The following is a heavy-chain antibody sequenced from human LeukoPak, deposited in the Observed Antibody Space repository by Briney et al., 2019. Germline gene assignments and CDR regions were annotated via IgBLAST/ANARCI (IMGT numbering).Heavy chain of an antibody. Sequence: AGGSLRLSCAASGFTFSSYSMNWVRQAPGKGLEWVSSISSSSSYIYYADSVKGRFTISRDNAKNSLYLQMNSLRAEDTAVYYCARGSKLGLRYFDWLLHYWGQGTLVTVSS. J-gene: IGHJ4*02. CDR3: ARGSKLGLRYFDWLLHY. CDR2: ISSSSSYI. CDR1: GFTFSSYS. V-gene: IGHV3-21*01. D-gene: IGHD3-9*01.